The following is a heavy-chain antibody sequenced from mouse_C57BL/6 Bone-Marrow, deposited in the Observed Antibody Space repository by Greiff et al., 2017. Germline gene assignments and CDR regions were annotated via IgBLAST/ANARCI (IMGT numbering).Heavy chain of an antibody. J-gene: IGHJ1*03. D-gene: IGHD1-1*01. CDR2: IDPSDSYT. CDR3: ARAEYYYGSSYFYWYFDV. CDR1: GYTFTSYW. V-gene: IGHV1-69*01. Sequence: QVQLQQSGAELVMPGASVKLSCKASGYTFTSYWMHWVKQRPGQGLEWIGEIDPSDSYTNYNQKFKGKSTLTVDKSSSTACMQRSSLTSEDSAVYYCARAEYYYGSSYFYWYFDVWGTGTTVTVSS.